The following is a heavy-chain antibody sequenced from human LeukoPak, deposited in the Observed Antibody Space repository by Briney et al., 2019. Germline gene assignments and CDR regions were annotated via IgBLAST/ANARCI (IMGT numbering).Heavy chain of an antibody. J-gene: IGHJ4*02. CDR2: ISASGGST. V-gene: IGHV3-23*01. CDR3: AKRGSNSGSHQGGFDY. Sequence: PGGSLRLSCAASGFTFGSYPMSWVRQAPGKGLEWVSAISASGGSTYYADSVKGRFTISRDNSKNTLYLQMNSLRAEDTAVYYCAKRGSNSGSHQGGFDYWGQGTLVTVSS. CDR1: GFTFGSYP. D-gene: IGHD4-11*01.